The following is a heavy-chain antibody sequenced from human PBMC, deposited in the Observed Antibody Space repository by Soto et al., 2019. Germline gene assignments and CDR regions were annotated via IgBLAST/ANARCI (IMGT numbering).Heavy chain of an antibody. V-gene: IGHV3-21*01. CDR1: GFTFSTYT. CDR3: ARDGYYYDSSGYYPPFDS. Sequence: PGGSLRLSCAASGFTFSTYTMNWVRQAPGRGLQWVSSISSSSSYIHYADSVKGRFTISRDNAKNSLYLQMNSLRAEDTAVYYCARDGYYYDSSGYYPPFDSWGQGTLDTVSS. CDR2: ISSSSSYI. D-gene: IGHD3-22*01. J-gene: IGHJ4*02.